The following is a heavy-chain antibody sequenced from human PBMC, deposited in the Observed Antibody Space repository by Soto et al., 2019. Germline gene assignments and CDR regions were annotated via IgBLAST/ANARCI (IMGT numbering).Heavy chain of an antibody. CDR3: ARSSGIAVIPGELEDVHYDY. D-gene: IGHD2-2*01. V-gene: IGHV4-34*01. CDR2: ISQSGST. Sequence: QVQLQQWGAGLLKPSETLSLTCAVYGQSFSGHTWSWIRQSPGKGLEWIGEISQSGSTYYNPSLKNRVTLSADTSKNSFPLTINSGNAADTGVFFWARSSGIAVIPGELEDVHYDYWGQGTLVSVSS. CDR1: GQSFSGHT. J-gene: IGHJ4*02.